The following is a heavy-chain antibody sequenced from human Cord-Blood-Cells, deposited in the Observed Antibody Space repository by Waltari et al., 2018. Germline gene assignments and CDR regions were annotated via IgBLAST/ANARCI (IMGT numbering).Heavy chain of an antibody. J-gene: IGHJ4*02. CDR1: GFTFSSYA. D-gene: IGHD1-26*01. V-gene: IGHV3-30*02. Sequence: QVQLVESGGGVVQPGGSLRLSCAASGFTFSSYAMHWSGQAPGKGLEWVAFIRYDGSNKYYADSVKGRFTIARDNSKNTLYLQMNSLRAEDTAVYYCAKPSSGSYYFDYWGQGTLVTVSS. CDR3: AKPSSGSYYFDY. CDR2: IRYDGSNK.